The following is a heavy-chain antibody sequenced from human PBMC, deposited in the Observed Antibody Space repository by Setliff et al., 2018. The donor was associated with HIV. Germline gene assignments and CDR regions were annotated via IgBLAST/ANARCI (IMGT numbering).Heavy chain of an antibody. V-gene: IGHV4-34*01. D-gene: IGHD3-16*01. Sequence: SQTMSLTCAVYGGSFSGYYWSWIRQPPGKGLAWIGEINQSGSTNYNPSLKSRATKSVDRSKNQFSLKLNSFTAAATAVYYCARVRMGGYFDFWGQGTLVTVSS. CDR1: GGSFSGYY. J-gene: IGHJ4*02. CDR2: INQSGST. CDR3: ARVRMGGYFDF.